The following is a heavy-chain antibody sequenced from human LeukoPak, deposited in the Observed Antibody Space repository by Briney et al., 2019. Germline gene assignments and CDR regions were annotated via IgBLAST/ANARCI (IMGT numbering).Heavy chain of an antibody. Sequence: PGGSLRLSCAASGFTFSSYAMSWVRQAPGKGLEWVSAISGSGGSTYYADSVKGRFTISRDNSKNTLYLQMNSLRAEDTAVYYCASVPFPLFHSSGWPNNFDYWGQGTLVTVSS. CDR3: ASVPFPLFHSSGWPNNFDY. V-gene: IGHV3-23*01. J-gene: IGHJ4*02. CDR2: ISGSGGST. CDR1: GFTFSSYA. D-gene: IGHD6-19*01.